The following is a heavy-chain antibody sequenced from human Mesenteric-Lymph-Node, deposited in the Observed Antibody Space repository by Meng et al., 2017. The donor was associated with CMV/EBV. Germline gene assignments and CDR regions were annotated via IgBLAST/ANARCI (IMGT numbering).Heavy chain of an antibody. D-gene: IGHD6-6*01. CDR3: AKDDLGSIAAPYSLDV. CDR2: ISASGDRV. CDR1: GFINYA. J-gene: IGHJ6*02. V-gene: IGHV3-23*01. Sequence: GGSLRLSCAASGFINYAMSWVRQAPGKGLEWVSAISASGDRVFYTHSVKGRFFISRDSSRNIFYLQMNSLGAEDTAVYFCAKDDLGSIAAPYSLDVWGQGTTVTVSS.